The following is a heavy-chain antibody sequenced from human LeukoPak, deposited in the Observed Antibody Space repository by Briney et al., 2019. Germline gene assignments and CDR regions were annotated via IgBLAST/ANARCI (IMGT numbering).Heavy chain of an antibody. CDR2: IYSGGST. CDR3: AREPYGGNLYYFDY. CDR1: GFTFSSNY. V-gene: IGHV3-53*01. J-gene: IGHJ4*02. D-gene: IGHD4-23*01. Sequence: GGSLRLSCAASGFTFSSNYMNWVRQAPGKGLEWVSVIYSGGSTYYSDSVTAPFTISSDNSKNTLYLQMNSLRAEDTAVYYCAREPYGGNLYYFDYWGQGTLVTVSP.